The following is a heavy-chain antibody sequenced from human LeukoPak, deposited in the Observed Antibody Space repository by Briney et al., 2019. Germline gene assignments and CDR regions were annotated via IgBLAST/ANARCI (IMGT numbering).Heavy chain of an antibody. Sequence: ASVKVSCKASGYTFTSYGTSWVRQAPGQGLEWMGWISAYNGNTNYAQELQGRVTLTRDMSTSTDYMELSSLRSEDTAVYYCARDNSLQDMAWWFDPWGQGTLVIASS. J-gene: IGHJ5*02. CDR1: GYTFTSYG. D-gene: IGHD5-24*01. V-gene: IGHV1-18*01. CDR2: ISAYNGNT. CDR3: ARDNSLQDMAWWFDP.